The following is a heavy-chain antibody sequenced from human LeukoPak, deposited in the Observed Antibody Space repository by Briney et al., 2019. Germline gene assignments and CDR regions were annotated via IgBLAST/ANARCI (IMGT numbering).Heavy chain of an antibody. CDR2: IKQDGSEK. V-gene: IGHV3-7*01. Sequence: HPGGSLRLSCAASGFTFSSYSMSWVRQAPGKGLEWMANIKQDGSEKNYVDSVKGRFTISRENAKNLVYLQMNSLRVEDTAVYYCARDKLVGASRFEYWGQGTQVTVSS. D-gene: IGHD1-26*01. J-gene: IGHJ4*02. CDR3: ARDKLVGASRFEY. CDR1: GFTFSSYS.